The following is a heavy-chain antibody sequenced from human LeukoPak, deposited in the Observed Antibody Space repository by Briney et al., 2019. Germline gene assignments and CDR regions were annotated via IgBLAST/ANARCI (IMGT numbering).Heavy chain of an antibody. D-gene: IGHD2-8*01. J-gene: IGHJ6*02. CDR1: GYTFTSYD. CDR2: MNPNSGNT. V-gene: IGHV1-8*01. Sequence: ASVKVSCKASGYTFTSYDINWVRQATGQGLEGMGWMNPNSGNTGYAQKFQGRVTMTRNTSISTAYMELSSLRSEDTAVYYCAREGLTPANYYYCGMDVWGQGTTVTVSS. CDR3: AREGLTPANYYYCGMDV.